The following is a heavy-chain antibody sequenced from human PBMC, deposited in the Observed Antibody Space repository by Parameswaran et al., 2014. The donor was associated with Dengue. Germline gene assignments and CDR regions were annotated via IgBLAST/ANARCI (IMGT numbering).Heavy chain of an antibody. V-gene: IGHV3-9*01. Sequence: WIRQPPGKGLEWVSGISWSGINLGYAESVKGRFTISRDNTRKSLYLQMNSLKPEDTALYYCAQESWDLRRALDYWGQGALVTVSS. CDR3: AQESWDLRRALDY. D-gene: IGHD3-16*01. CDR2: ISWSGINL. J-gene: IGHJ4*02.